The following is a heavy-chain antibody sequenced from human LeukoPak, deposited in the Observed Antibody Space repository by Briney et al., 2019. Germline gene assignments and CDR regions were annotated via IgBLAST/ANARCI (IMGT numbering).Heavy chain of an antibody. D-gene: IGHD3-22*01. CDR2: INTSGGST. V-gene: IGHV1-46*01. Sequence: SVNVSCQPSRYTLTSYYMHWVRQAPRPGREWRGIINTSGGSTNYAQRVHGRVTMTRDMSTSTVYMELSSLRSEDTAVYYCAREPVWRFTYYYDSSPLDIWGQGTMVTVSS. CDR3: AREPVWRFTYYYDSSPLDI. J-gene: IGHJ3*02. CDR1: RYTLTSYY.